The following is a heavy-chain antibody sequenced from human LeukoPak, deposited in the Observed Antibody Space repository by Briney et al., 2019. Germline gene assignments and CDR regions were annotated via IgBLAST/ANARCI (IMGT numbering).Heavy chain of an antibody. J-gene: IGHJ6*03. CDR1: GFTVSSNE. V-gene: IGHV3-38-3*01. CDR3: ARGERGVNYYYYYMDV. CDR2: ISAGST. Sequence: GGSLRLSCAASGFTVSSNEMSWVRQAPGKGLEWVSSISAGSTYYADSMKGRFTISRDNSKNTLHLQMNSLRAEDTAVYYCARGERGVNYYYYYMDVWGKGTTVTVSS. D-gene: IGHD3-10*01.